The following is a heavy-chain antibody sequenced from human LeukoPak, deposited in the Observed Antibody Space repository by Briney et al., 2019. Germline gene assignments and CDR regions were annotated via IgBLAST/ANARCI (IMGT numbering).Heavy chain of an antibody. V-gene: IGHV4-34*01. CDR1: GGSFSGYY. J-gene: IGHJ4*02. Sequence: SETLSLTCAVYGGSFSGYYWSWIRQPPGKGLEWIGEINHSGSTNYNPSLKGRVTISVDTSKNQFSLKLSSVTAADTAVYYCARGASSSSFPSGDYFDYWGQGTLVTVSS. D-gene: IGHD6-6*01. CDR2: INHSGST. CDR3: ARGASSSSFPSGDYFDY.